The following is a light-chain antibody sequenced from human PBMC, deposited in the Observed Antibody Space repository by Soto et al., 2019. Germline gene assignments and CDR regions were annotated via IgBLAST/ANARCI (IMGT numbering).Light chain of an antibody. V-gene: IGKV3-20*01. Sequence: EIVLTQSPGPLSLSPGERATLSCRASQSVSSSYLAWYQQKPGQAPRLLIYGASSRATGIPDRFSGSGSGTDFTLTISRLEPEDFAVYYCQQYGSSPLTFGGGSKAAIK. CDR2: GAS. CDR3: QQYGSSPLT. J-gene: IGKJ4*01. CDR1: QSVSSSY.